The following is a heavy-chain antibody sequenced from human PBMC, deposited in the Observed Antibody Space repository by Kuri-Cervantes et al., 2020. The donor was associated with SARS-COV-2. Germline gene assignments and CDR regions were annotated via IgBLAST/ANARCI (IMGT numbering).Heavy chain of an antibody. J-gene: IGHJ5*02. CDR1: GFTFSSYW. CDR2: IKQDGSVR. V-gene: IGHV3-7*01. Sequence: GGSLRLSCAASGFTFSSYWMSWVRQAPGKGLEWVANIKQDGSVRYYVDSLKGRFTISRDNAKNSLYPQMNSLRAEDTAVYYCARNGYYTYYNWFDPWGQGTLVTVSS. CDR3: ARNGYYTYYNWFDP. D-gene: IGHD3-3*01.